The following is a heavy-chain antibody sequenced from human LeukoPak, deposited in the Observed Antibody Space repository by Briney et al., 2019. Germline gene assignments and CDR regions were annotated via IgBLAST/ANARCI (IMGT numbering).Heavy chain of an antibody. Sequence: ASVKVSCKASGHTFSDYTFTNYGISWVRQAPGQGLEWMGWISTYKSHTNYAQKFQGRVTMITDTSTNTAYMELRSLRSDDTAVYYCAREDNDDYYYYSMDVWGQGTAVTVSS. CDR1: GHTFSDYTFTNYG. J-gene: IGHJ6*02. D-gene: IGHD1-1*01. V-gene: IGHV1-18*01. CDR3: AREDNDDYYYYSMDV. CDR2: ISTYKSHT.